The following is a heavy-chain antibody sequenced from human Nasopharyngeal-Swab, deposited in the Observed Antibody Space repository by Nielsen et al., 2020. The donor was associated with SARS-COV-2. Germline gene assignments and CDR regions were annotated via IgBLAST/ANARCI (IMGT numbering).Heavy chain of an antibody. J-gene: IGHJ6*03. V-gene: IGHV1-3*01. D-gene: IGHD4-17*01. CDR2: INAGNGNT. Sequence: WVRQAPGQRLEWMGWINAGNGNTKYSQKFQGRVTITRDTSASTAYMELSSLRSEDTAVYYCARDPTGTTDYYYYYYMDVWGKGTTVTVSS. CDR3: ARDPTGTTDYYYYYYMDV.